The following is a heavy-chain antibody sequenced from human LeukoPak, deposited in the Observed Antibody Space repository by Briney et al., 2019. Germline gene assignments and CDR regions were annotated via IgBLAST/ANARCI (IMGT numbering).Heavy chain of an antibody. V-gene: IGHV4-59*01. CDR2: IYSSGST. CDR1: GGSISNYY. CDR3: AKQKGLDP. Sequence: PSETLSLPCTVSGGSISNYYWSWIRQPPGKGLEWIGYIYSSGSTDYNPSLKSRVTISVDTSKNQFSLELRSVTAADTAVYYCAKQKGLDPWGQGTLVTVSS. J-gene: IGHJ5*02. D-gene: IGHD1/OR15-1a*01.